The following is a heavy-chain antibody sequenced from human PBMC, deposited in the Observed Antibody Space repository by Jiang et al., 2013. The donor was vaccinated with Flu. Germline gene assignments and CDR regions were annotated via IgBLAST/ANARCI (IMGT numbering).Heavy chain of an antibody. CDR3: ARDVPSPLGYYDSPDAFDI. J-gene: IGHJ3*02. D-gene: IGHD3-22*01. V-gene: IGHV4-31*03. Sequence: LLKPSETLSLTCTVSGGSISSGGYYWSWIRQHPGKGLEWIGYIYYSGSTYYNPSLKSRVTISVDTSKNQFSLKLSSVTAADTAVYYCARDVPSPLGYYDSPDAFDIWGQGTMVTVSS. CDR2: IYYSGST. CDR1: GGSISSGGYY.